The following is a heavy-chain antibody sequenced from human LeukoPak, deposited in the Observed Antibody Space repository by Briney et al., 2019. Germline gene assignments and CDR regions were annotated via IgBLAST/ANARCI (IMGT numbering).Heavy chain of an antibody. D-gene: IGHD2-21*02. J-gene: IGHJ3*02. CDR1: GFTFSAFA. CDR3: ARLYCGGDCDAFDI. V-gene: IGHV3-30-3*01. Sequence: PGGSLRLSCAASGFTFSAFAMHWARQAPGKGLEWVAAISYDASNKYYAVSVRGRFTISRDNAKNSAHLQMNSLRVEDTAIYYCARLYCGGDCDAFDIWGQGTMVTVSS. CDR2: ISYDASNK.